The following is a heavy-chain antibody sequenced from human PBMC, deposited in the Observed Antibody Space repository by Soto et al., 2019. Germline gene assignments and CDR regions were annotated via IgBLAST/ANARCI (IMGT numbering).Heavy chain of an antibody. CDR2: ISAHNGNT. CDR3: ARGRYGAY. Sequence: QVHLVQSGAEVKKPGASVKVSCKGSGYDFTTYGITWVRQAPGQGLEWMAWISAHNGNTEYAQKLQGRVTVTRDTSTSTAYMELRSLRSDDTAVYYCARGRYGAYWGQGALVTVSS. CDR1: GYDFTTYG. J-gene: IGHJ4*02. V-gene: IGHV1-18*01. D-gene: IGHD3-10*01.